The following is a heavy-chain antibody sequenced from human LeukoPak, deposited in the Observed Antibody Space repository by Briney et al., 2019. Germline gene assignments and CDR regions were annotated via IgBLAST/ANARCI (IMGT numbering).Heavy chain of an antibody. J-gene: IGHJ4*02. D-gene: IGHD6-6*01. CDR2: IYYSGST. V-gene: IGHV4-59*12. CDR1: GGSISSYY. CDR3: ARGEYSSSSAITPDY. Sequence: SETLSLTCTVSGGSISSYYWSWIRQPPGKGLEWIGYIYYSGSTYYNPSLKSRVTISVDTSKNQFSLKLSSVTAADTAVYYCARGEYSSSSAITPDYWGQGTLVTVSS.